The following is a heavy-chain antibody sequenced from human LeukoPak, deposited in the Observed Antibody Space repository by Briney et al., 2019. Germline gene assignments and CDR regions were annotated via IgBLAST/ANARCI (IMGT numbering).Heavy chain of an antibody. CDR2: LNPHSGGT. D-gene: IGHD2-2*01. CDR1: GCTFTSYY. CDR3: ARDSPSKVS. Sequence: EASVKVSCTASGCTFTSYYIHWVRQAPSRGLEWMGWLNPHSGGTNFAQKFQGRVTMTRDTSISTAYMEMSRLTFDDTAVYYCARDSPSKVSWGQGTLVTVSS. J-gene: IGHJ5*02. V-gene: IGHV1-2*02.